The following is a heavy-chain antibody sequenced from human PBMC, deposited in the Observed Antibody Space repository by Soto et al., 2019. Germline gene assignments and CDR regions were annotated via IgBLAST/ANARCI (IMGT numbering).Heavy chain of an antibody. CDR2: ISSTTNYI. CDR3: ARESEDLSSNLDY. CDR1: GLTLSRSR. V-gene: IGHV3-21*06. J-gene: IGHJ4*02. Sequence: GGSVTLPYAGPGLTLSRSRRNWVRPAPGKGLEWVASISSTTNYIYYGESLKGRLTISRDNAKNSMYLQMNTLRAEDTAVYYCARESEDLSSNLDYWGQGTLVTGSS.